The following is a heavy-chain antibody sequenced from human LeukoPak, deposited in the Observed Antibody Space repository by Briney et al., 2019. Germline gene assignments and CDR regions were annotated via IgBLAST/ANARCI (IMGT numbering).Heavy chain of an antibody. CDR3: ARYSNHVDYFDS. CDR2: VYYTGTS. J-gene: IGHJ4*02. CDR1: GDSVSSHY. Sequence: PSETLSLTCIVSGDSVSSHYWSWIRQPPGKGLEWIAYVYYTGTSNYNPSLKSRVTISIDTSKNQFSLKLISVTAADTAVYYCARYSNHVDYFDSWGQGTLVTVSS. V-gene: IGHV4-59*02. D-gene: IGHD4-11*01.